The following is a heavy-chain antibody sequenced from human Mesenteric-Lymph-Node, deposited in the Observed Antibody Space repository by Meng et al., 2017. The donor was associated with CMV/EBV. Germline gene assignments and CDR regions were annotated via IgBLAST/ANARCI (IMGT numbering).Heavy chain of an antibody. J-gene: IGHJ6*02. V-gene: IGHV3-7*03. CDR2: IKEDGSET. CDR3: VKDVGKMVVVPAAIGDDYHHGMDV. D-gene: IGHD2-2*02. CDR1: SITLSRSW. Sequence: GESLKISCRGSSITLSRSWMSWVRQAPGKGLEWVANIKEDGSETYYVDSVKGRFSISRNNAKNSLYLQMNRLRDDDTALYYCVKDVGKMVVVPAAIGDDYHHGMDVWGQGTTVTVSS.